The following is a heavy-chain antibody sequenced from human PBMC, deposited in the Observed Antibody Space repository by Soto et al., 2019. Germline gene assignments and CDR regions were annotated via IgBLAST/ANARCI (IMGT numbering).Heavy chain of an antibody. D-gene: IGHD6-13*01. Sequence: PGGSLRLSCAASGFTFSSYAMSWVRQAPGKGLEWVSTISGSGGSTYYADSVKGRFTISRDNSKNTLYLQMNSLRAEDTAIYYCAKDVIAQQNYYFDYWGQGTLVTVSS. V-gene: IGHV3-23*01. CDR2: ISGSGGST. CDR1: GFTFSSYA. CDR3: AKDVIAQQNYYFDY. J-gene: IGHJ4*02.